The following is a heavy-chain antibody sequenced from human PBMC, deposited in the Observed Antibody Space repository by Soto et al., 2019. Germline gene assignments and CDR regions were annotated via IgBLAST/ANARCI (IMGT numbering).Heavy chain of an antibody. D-gene: IGHD3-3*01. CDR3: AHRVLRTVFGLVTTTAIYFDF. V-gene: IGHV2-5*02. CDR1: GFSLTTSGVG. J-gene: IGHJ4*02. Sequence: QITLNESGPTQVKPRQTLTLTCTFSGFSLTTSGVGVGWIRQSPGKAPEWLALIYWDDDKRYSPSLKSRLTITNDTSKSQVVLKLADLDPADTATYYCAHRVLRTVFGLVTTTAIYFDFWGQGTPVAVSS. CDR2: IYWDDDK.